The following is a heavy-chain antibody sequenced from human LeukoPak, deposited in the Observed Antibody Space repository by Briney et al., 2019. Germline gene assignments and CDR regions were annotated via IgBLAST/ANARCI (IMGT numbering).Heavy chain of an antibody. CDR2: INTAGSAV. D-gene: IGHD1-26*01. Sequence: GGSLRLACVASGFSFSTYNMLWVRQTLGKGREWLFYINTAGSAVHYADYVKDRFTFSRDNAKNSLYLQMNSLRVEDTAIYYCARVGSRGDWFDYWGQGTRVTVSS. CDR3: ARVGSRGDWFDY. J-gene: IGHJ5*01. V-gene: IGHV3-48*01. CDR1: GFSFSTYN.